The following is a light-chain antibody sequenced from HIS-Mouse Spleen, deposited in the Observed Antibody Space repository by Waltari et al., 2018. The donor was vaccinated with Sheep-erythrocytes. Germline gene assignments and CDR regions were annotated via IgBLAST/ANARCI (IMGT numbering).Light chain of an antibody. J-gene: IGLJ1*01. CDR2: DVS. CDR3: CSYAGSYNHV. Sequence: QSALTQPRSVSGSPGQSVPISCPGTSRAVGGYNYVSWYPQHPGKAPKLMIYDVSKRPSGVPDRFSGSKSGNTASLTISGLQAEDEADYYCCSYAGSYNHVFATGTKVTVL. CDR1: SRAVGGYNY. V-gene: IGLV2-11*01.